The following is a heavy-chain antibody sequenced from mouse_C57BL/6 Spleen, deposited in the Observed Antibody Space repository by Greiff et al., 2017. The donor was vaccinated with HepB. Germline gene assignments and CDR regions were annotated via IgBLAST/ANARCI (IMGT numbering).Heavy chain of an antibody. J-gene: IGHJ2*01. Sequence: VQLQQSGPELVKPGASVKIPCKASGYTFTDYNMDWVKQSHGKSLEWIGDINPNNGGTIYNQKFKGKATLTVDKSSSTAYMELRSLTSEDTAVYYCARDRRGNYFDCWGQGTTLTVSS. CDR3: ARDRRGNYFDC. CDR2: INPNNGGT. V-gene: IGHV1-18*01. CDR1: GYTFTDYN.